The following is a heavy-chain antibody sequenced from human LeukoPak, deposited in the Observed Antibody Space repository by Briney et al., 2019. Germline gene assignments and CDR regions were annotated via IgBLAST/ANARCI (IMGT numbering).Heavy chain of an antibody. CDR3: ARDWDSITMIVVGDGFWFDP. Sequence: ASVKVSCKASGYTFTGYYIHWVRQAPGQGLEWMGWINPNSGGTNYAQKFQGRVTMTRDTSISTAYMELSRLRSDDTAVYYCARDWDSITMIVVGDGFWFDPWGQGTLVTVSS. V-gene: IGHV1-2*02. D-gene: IGHD3-22*01. CDR1: GYTFTGYY. CDR2: INPNSGGT. J-gene: IGHJ5*02.